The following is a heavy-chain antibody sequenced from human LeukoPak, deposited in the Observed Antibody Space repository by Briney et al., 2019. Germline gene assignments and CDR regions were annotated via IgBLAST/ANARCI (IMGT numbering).Heavy chain of an antibody. J-gene: IGHJ3*02. CDR1: GFTFSSYA. D-gene: IGHD3-22*01. CDR2: ISYDGSNK. CDR3: ARDGVDSSGYPPGGDAFDI. Sequence: GSLRLSCAASGFTFSSYAMHWVRQAPGKGLEWVAVISYDGSNKYYADSVKGRFTISRDNSKNTLYLQMNSLRAEDTAVYYCARDGVDSSGYPPGGDAFDIWGQGTMVTVSS. V-gene: IGHV3-30-3*01.